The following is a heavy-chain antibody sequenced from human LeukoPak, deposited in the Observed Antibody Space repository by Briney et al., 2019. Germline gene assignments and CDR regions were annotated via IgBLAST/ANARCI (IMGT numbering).Heavy chain of an antibody. D-gene: IGHD5-18*01. CDR1: GYTFTGYY. Sequence: ASVKVSCKASGYTFTGYYMHWVRQAPGQGLEWMGWINPNSGGTNYAQKFQGRVTMTRDTSISTAYMELSRLRSDGTAVYYCASTKRGYSYGFRAFDIWGQGTMVTVSS. CDR2: INPNSGGT. V-gene: IGHV1-2*02. CDR3: ASTKRGYSYGFRAFDI. J-gene: IGHJ3*02.